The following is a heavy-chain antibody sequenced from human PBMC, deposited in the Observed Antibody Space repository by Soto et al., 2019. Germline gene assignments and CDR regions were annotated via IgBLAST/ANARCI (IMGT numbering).Heavy chain of an antibody. D-gene: IGHD3-9*01. CDR2: IYNTGTT. CDR3: ARGHGIYVRFDF. V-gene: IGHV4-59*02. J-gene: IGHJ4*02. CDR1: GGSVYDFY. Sequence: QVHPQESGPGRVRPSETLSLTCSVSGGSVYDFYWNWLRQSPGKGLEWIGNIYNTGTTNYNPSLRSRATISIDTSKNQFSLQLKSVTAADSAMYFCARGHGIYVRFDFWGQGALVSVSS.